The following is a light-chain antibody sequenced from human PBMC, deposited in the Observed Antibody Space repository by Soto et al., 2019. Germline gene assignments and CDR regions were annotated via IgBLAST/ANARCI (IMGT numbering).Light chain of an antibody. V-gene: IGKV1-5*03. CDR2: KAS. CDR3: QQYNSS. Sequence: DIKMTQSPSALSASVGDRVTITCRASQSISNWLAWYQKKPGKAPKLLIYKASSLESGVPSRFSGSGSGTEFTLTISSLQPDDFATYYCQQYNSSFGQGTKV. CDR1: QSISNW. J-gene: IGKJ1*01.